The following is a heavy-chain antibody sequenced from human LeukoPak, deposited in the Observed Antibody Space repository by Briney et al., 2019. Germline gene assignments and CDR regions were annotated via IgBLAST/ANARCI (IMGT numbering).Heavy chain of an antibody. CDR1: GYTFTSYD. D-gene: IGHD5-18*01. CDR3: TRMRGYTYGYWYLDL. CDR2: MNPTSDNT. V-gene: IGHV1-8*01. J-gene: IGHJ2*01. Sequence: ASVKVSCKAAGYTFTSYDINWVRQAPGQGLEWMGWMNPTSDNTGYAQKFQGRVTMTRDASIATAYMELSSLTSEDTALYYCTRMRGYTYGYWYLDLWGRGTPVTVSS.